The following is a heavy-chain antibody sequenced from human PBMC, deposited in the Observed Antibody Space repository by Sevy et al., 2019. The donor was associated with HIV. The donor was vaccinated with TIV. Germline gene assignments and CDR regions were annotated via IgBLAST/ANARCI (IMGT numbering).Heavy chain of an antibody. Sequence: GGSLRLSCAASGFTFSSYSMNWVRQAPGKGLEWVSSISGSSSYIYYAESVKGRFTISRDNAKNSLYLQMNSLRAEDTAVYYCARDSAVGYWGQGTLVTVSS. V-gene: IGHV3-21*01. J-gene: IGHJ4*02. CDR2: ISGSSSYI. CDR3: ARDSAVGY. CDR1: GFTFSSYS. D-gene: IGHD1-26*01.